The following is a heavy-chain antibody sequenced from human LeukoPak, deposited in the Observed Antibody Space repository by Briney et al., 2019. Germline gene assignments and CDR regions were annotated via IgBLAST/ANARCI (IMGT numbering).Heavy chain of an antibody. CDR2: INHSGST. CDR1: GGSLSGYY. Sequence: SETLSLTCAVYGGSLSGYYWSLIRQPPGKGLEWIGEINHSGSTNYNPSLKSRVTISVDTSKNQFSLKLSSVTAADTAVYYCARVDYYDSSGYWGQGTLVTVSS. D-gene: IGHD3-22*01. J-gene: IGHJ4*02. V-gene: IGHV4-34*01. CDR3: ARVDYYDSSGY.